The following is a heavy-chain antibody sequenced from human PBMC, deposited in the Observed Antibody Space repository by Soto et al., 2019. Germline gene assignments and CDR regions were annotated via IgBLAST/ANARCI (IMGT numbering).Heavy chain of an antibody. J-gene: IGHJ5*02. V-gene: IGHV3-64D*06. CDR3: VHPRSTVQIPPT. D-gene: IGHD4-17*01. Sequence: PAGSLRLSCSASGFTFSMFSMHWVRQATGKGLEYVSGISSNGDSTYYADSVKGRFTISRDNSKNTLYLQMSSLRAVDTAVYYCVHPRSTVQIPPTWGQGTLVTVSS. CDR1: GFTFSMFS. CDR2: ISSNGDST.